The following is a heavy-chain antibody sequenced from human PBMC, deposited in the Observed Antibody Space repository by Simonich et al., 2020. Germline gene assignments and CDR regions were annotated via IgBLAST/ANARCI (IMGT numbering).Heavy chain of an antibody. D-gene: IGHD3-10*01. CDR1: GFTFSSYR. J-gene: IGHJ4*02. CDR3: ARDTSYYGSGSYYFDY. V-gene: IGHV3-21*01. CDR2: ISSSSSYI. Sequence: GGGLVKPGGSLRLSCAASGFTFSSYRMNWVRQAPGKGLEWVSSISSSSSYIYYADSVKGRLTISRDNAKNSLYLQMNSLRAEDTAVDDCARDTSYYGSGSYYFDYWGQGTLVTVSS.